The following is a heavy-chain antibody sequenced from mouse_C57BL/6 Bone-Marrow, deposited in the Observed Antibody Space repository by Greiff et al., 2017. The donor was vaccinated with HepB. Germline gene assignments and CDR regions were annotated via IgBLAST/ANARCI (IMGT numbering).Heavy chain of an antibody. J-gene: IGHJ3*01. CDR2: INPGSGGT. Sequence: VQLQQSGAELVRPGTSVKVSCKASGYAFTNYLIEWVKQRPGQSLEWIGVINPGSGGTNYNEKFKGKATLTADKSSSTAYMQLSSLTSEDSAVYFCARRYYGSSLAWFAYWGQGTLVTVSA. CDR1: GYAFTNYL. CDR3: ARRYYGSSLAWFAY. D-gene: IGHD1-1*01. V-gene: IGHV1-54*01.